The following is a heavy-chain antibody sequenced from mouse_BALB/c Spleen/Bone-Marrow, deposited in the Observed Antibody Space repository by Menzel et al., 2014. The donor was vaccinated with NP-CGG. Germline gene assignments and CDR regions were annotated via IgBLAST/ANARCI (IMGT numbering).Heavy chain of an antibody. Sequence: VQLVESGAELVKPGASVKLSCKASGYTFTSYYLYWVKQRPGQGLEWIGEINPSNGGTNFNERFKSKASLTVDKSSSTAYMQLNSLTSEDSAVYYCTRRSLLSDYYSMDYWGQGTLVTVSS. D-gene: IGHD2-10*01. V-gene: IGHV1S81*02. J-gene: IGHJ4*01. CDR1: GYTFTSYY. CDR3: TRRSLLSDYYSMDY. CDR2: INPSNGGT.